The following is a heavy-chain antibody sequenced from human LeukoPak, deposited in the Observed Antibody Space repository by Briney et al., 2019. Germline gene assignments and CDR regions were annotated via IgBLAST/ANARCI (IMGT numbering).Heavy chain of an antibody. CDR2: VKDKTGGGKT. CDR1: GFTVTNAW. V-gene: IGHV3-15*01. Sequence: GGSLRLSCAASGFTVTNAWMSWVRQAPGKGLEWVGRVKDKTGGGKTDYAAPVKGRFTISRDDSKNTLFLQMNSLEIEDTAGYYCTTVRGSGNFGLDVWGQGTTVTVSS. CDR3: TTVRGSGNFGLDV. J-gene: IGHJ6*02. D-gene: IGHD3-16*01.